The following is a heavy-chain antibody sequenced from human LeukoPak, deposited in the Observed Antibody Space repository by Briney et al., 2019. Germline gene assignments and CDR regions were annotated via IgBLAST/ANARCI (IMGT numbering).Heavy chain of an antibody. J-gene: IGHJ5*02. D-gene: IGHD3-22*01. CDR2: IGDSASSI. V-gene: IGHV3-48*03. CDR3: ARDGLSSGARGWFDP. Sequence: PGGSLRLSCAASGFTFSSYEMNWVRQAPGKGLEWVSYIGDSASSIYYADSVKGRITISRDNARNSLYLQMNSLRAEDTAVYYCARDGLSSGARGWFDPWGQGTLVTVSS. CDR1: GFTFSSYE.